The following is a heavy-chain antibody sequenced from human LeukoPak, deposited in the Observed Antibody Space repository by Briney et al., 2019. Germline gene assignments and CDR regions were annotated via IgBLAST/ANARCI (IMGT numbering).Heavy chain of an antibody. CDR1: GFTFDDYA. J-gene: IGHJ4*02. V-gene: IGHV3-53*01. CDR2: IYSGGSS. Sequence: PGRSLRLSCAASGFTFDDYAMHWVRQAPGKGLEWVSVIYSGGSSYYADSVKGRFTISRDNSKNTLYLQMNSLRAEDTAVYYCAKARDPYYFDYWGQGTLVTVSS. CDR3: AKARDPYYFDY.